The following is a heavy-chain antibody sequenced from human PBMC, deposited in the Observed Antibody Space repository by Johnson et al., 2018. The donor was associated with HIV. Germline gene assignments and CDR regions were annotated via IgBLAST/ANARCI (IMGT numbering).Heavy chain of an antibody. J-gene: IGHJ3*02. CDR3: ARGGKRVMAAFDI. V-gene: IGHV3-23*04. Sequence: VQLVESGGGLVQPGGSLRLSCAASRFTFSSYAMNWVRQAPGKGLEWVSSISANGDSTYYADSVKGRFTISRDNSKNTLYLQMNSLRAEDTAVYYCARGGKRVMAAFDIWGQGTMVTVSS. CDR1: RFTFSSYA. CDR2: ISANGDST. D-gene: IGHD3-16*01.